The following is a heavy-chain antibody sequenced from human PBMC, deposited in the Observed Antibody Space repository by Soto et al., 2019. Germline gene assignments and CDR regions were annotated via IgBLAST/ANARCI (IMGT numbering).Heavy chain of an antibody. Sequence: QVQLQQWGAGLLKPSETLSLTCAVNGGSLTGYYWSWIRQPPGKGLEWIGEIKDGGSTNYSPSLRSXXTXSGXTSKNQFSLRLNSVTAADTAVYFCARGQEGIVATHWDQGTLVTVSS. J-gene: IGHJ4*02. CDR1: GGSLTGYY. CDR2: IKDGGST. V-gene: IGHV4-34*01. CDR3: ARGQEGIVATH. D-gene: IGHD5-12*01.